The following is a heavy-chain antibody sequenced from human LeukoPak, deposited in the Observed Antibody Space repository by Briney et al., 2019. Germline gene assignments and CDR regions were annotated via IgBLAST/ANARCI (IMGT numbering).Heavy chain of an antibody. CDR3: TSQYFDY. CDR2: IKSKTDGGTT. J-gene: IGHJ4*02. Sequence: GGSLRLSCAASEFTFSNAWMNWVRQGPGKGLEWVGRIKSKTDGGTTDYAAPVEGRSTISRDDSKNTVYLQMNSLKTEDTAVYYCTSQYFDYWGQGTLVAVSS. V-gene: IGHV3-15*01. CDR1: EFTFSNAW.